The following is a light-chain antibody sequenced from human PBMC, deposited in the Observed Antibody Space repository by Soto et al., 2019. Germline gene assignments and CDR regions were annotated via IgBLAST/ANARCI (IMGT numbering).Light chain of an antibody. CDR2: DVD. J-gene: IGLJ2*01. CDR3: CSYSGSSTIVV. CDR1: SSDVGGYNF. V-gene: IGLV2-14*03. Sequence: QPASVSGSPGQSITISCTGTSSDVGGYNFVSWYQQHPGKAPRLMIFDVDNRPSGVSTRFSGPKSGNTASLTISGLQAEDEADYYCCSYSGSSTIVVFGGGTKLTVL.